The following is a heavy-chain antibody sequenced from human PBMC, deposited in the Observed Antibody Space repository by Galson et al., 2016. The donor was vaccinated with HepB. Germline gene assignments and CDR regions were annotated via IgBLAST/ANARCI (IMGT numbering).Heavy chain of an antibody. CDR2: ISSSSAKI. J-gene: IGHJ6*04. D-gene: IGHD3-16*01. Sequence: SLRLSCAASGFSFSDYTMNWVRQAPGKGLEWVSSISSSSAKIHYTDSVKGRFTISRDNAKNSLYLQMNSLRAEDTAVYYCASFGGGYFYYYGMGVWGKGTTVTVSS. CDR1: GFSFSDYT. V-gene: IGHV3-21*01. CDR3: ASFGGGYFYYYGMGV.